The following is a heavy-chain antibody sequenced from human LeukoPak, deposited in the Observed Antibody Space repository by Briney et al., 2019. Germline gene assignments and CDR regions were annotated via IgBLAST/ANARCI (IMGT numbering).Heavy chain of an antibody. D-gene: IGHD5-18*01. V-gene: IGHV3-30-3*01. CDR2: ISYDGSNK. Sequence: PGRSLRLSCAASGFTFSSYAMHWVRQAPGKGLEWVAVISYDGSNKYYADSVKGRFTISRDNSKNTLYLQMNSLRAEDTAVYYCAKDLVGYSYGHSGHYFDYWGQGTLVTVSS. CDR1: GFTFSSYA. J-gene: IGHJ4*02. CDR3: AKDLVGYSYGHSGHYFDY.